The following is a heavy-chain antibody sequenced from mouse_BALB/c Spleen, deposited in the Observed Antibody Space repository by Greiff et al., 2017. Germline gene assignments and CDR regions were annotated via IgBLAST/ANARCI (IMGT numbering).Heavy chain of an antibody. D-gene: IGHD1-1*01. Sequence: VNVVESGAELVRPGTSVKVSCKASGYTFTNYWLGWVKQRPGHGLEWIGDIYPGGGYTNYNEKFKGKATLTADTSSSTAYMQLSSLTSEDSAVYFCARGYGSREDYWGQGTTLTVSS. J-gene: IGHJ2*01. CDR2: IYPGGGYT. V-gene: IGHV1-63*02. CDR1: GYTFTNYW. CDR3: ARGYGSREDY.